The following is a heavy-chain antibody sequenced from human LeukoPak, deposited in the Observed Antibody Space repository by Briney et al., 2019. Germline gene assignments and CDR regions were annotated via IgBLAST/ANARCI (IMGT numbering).Heavy chain of an antibody. CDR1: GFTFSSYA. D-gene: IGHD3-10*01. Sequence: GGSLRLSCAASGFTFSSYAMSWVRQAPGKGLEWVSAITGNGANTFYADSVKGRFTISRDNSKNTMYLQMNSLRAEDTALYYCARDRSGSYPNWFDPWGQGTLVTVSS. CDR2: ITGNGANT. V-gene: IGHV3-23*01. J-gene: IGHJ5*02. CDR3: ARDRSGSYPNWFDP.